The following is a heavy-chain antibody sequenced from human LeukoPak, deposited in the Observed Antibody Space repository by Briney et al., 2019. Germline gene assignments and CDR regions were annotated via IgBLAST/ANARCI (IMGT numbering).Heavy chain of an antibody. CDR2: ISGDGGST. D-gene: IGHD3-22*01. V-gene: IGHV3-43*02. Sequence: GGSLRLSCAASGFTFDDYAMHWVRQAPGKGLEWVSLISGDGGSTYHADSVKGRFTISRDNSKNSLYLQMNSLRTEDTALYYCAKRKDYYDSSGYYYNAFDIWGQGTMVTVSS. CDR1: GFTFDDYA. J-gene: IGHJ3*02. CDR3: AKRKDYYDSSGYYYNAFDI.